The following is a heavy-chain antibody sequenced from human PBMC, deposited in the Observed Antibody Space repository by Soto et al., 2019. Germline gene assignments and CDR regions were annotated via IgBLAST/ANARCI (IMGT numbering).Heavy chain of an antibody. D-gene: IGHD6-13*01. Sequence: SETLSLTCTVSGGSISSGDYYWSWIRQPPGKGLEWIGEINHSGSTNYNPSLKSRVTISVDTSKNQFSLKLSSVTAADTAVYYCARRYREIAAAGKRGGYFDYWGQGTLVTVSS. CDR1: GGSISSGDYY. V-gene: IGHV4-39*07. CDR3: ARRYREIAAAGKRGGYFDY. J-gene: IGHJ4*02. CDR2: INHSGST.